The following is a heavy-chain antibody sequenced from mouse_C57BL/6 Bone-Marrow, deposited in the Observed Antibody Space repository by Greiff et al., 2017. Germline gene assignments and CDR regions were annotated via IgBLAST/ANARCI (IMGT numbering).Heavy chain of an antibody. CDR3: AKNSGLLRHAMDY. CDR1: GFSLTSYG. V-gene: IGHV2-5*01. Sequence: VQLQESGPGLVQPSQSLSITCTVSGFSLTSYGVHWVRQSPGKGLEWLGVIWRGGSTDYNAAFMSRLSITKDNSKSQVFFKMNSLQVDDTAIYYCAKNSGLLRHAMDYWGQGTSVTGAS. D-gene: IGHD1-2*01. CDR2: IWRGGST. J-gene: IGHJ4*01.